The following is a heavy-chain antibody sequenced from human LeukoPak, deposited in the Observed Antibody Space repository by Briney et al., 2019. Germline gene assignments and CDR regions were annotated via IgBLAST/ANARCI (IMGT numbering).Heavy chain of an antibody. CDR2: ISSSDNTI. CDR3: ARDMGYYGSSGYYAGLDY. CDR1: GFTFSNYE. D-gene: IGHD3-22*01. Sequence: GGSLRLSCAASGFTFSNYEMNWVRQAPGKGLEWVSYISSSDNTIYYADSVKGRFTISRDNAENSLYLQMNSLRAEDTAVYYCARDMGYYGSSGYYAGLDYWGQGTLVTVSS. J-gene: IGHJ4*02. V-gene: IGHV3-48*03.